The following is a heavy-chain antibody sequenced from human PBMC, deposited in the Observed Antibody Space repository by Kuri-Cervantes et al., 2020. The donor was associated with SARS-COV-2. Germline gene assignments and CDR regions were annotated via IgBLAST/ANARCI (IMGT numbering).Heavy chain of an antibody. Sequence: GGSLRLSCVGTGFTFSGYTMNWVRQAPGKALQWVSSISGSGSYMYYADSVKGRFTVSRDSAKNSLYLQMNSLRAEDTAVYYCASLDFWSGYYPDYWGQGTLVTVSS. CDR1: GFTFSGYT. CDR2: ISGSGSYM. J-gene: IGHJ4*02. CDR3: ASLDFWSGYYPDY. D-gene: IGHD3-3*01. V-gene: IGHV3-21*01.